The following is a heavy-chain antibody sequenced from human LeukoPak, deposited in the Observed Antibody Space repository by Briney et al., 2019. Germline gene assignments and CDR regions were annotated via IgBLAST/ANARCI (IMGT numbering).Heavy chain of an antibody. CDR3: AKDGIRYFDWLSPYYFDY. J-gene: IGHJ4*02. Sequence: EGSLRLSCAASGFTFSSYGMHWVRQAPGKGLEWVAVISYDGSNKYYADSVKGRFTISRDNSKNTLYLQMNSLRAEDTAVYYCAKDGIRYFDWLSPYYFDYWGQGTLVTVSS. CDR2: ISYDGSNK. V-gene: IGHV3-30*18. D-gene: IGHD3-9*01. CDR1: GFTFSSYG.